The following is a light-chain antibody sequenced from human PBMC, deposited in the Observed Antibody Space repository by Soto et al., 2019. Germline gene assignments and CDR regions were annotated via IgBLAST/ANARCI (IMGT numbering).Light chain of an antibody. Sequence: EIVLTQSPATLSLSPGERATLSCRASQSVSSYLAWYQQKPGQAPRLLIYGASSRATGIPDRFSGSGSGTDFTLTISRLEPEDFAVYYCQQYGSSRDTFGQGTRLEI. CDR1: QSVSSY. CDR2: GAS. CDR3: QQYGSSRDT. V-gene: IGKV3-20*01. J-gene: IGKJ5*01.